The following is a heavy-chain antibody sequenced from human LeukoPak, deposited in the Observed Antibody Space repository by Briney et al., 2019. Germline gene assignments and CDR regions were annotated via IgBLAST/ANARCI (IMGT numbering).Heavy chain of an antibody. V-gene: IGHV3-21*01. J-gene: IGHJ6*02. CDR2: ISSSSSYI. Sequence: NPGGSLRLSCAASGFTFSSYSMNWVRQAPGKGLEWVSSISSSSSYIYYADSVKGRFTISRDNAKNSLYLQMNSLRAEDTAVYYCARGESDYGDYEQGYGMDVWGQGTTVTVSS. D-gene: IGHD4-17*01. CDR1: GFTFSSYS. CDR3: ARGESDYGDYEQGYGMDV.